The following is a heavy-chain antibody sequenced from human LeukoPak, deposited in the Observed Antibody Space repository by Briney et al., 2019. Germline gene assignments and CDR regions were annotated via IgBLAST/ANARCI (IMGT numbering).Heavy chain of an antibody. D-gene: IGHD4-11*01. Sequence: ASVKVSCKASGGTFSSYAISWVRQAPGQGLEWMGGIIPIFGTANYAQKFQGRVTITADESTSTAYMELSSLRSEDTAVYYCARGDYSNYVGPYYYYYMDVWGKGTTVTVSS. J-gene: IGHJ6*03. CDR3: ARGDYSNYVGPYYYYYMDV. CDR1: GGTFSSYA. V-gene: IGHV1-69*13. CDR2: IIPIFGTA.